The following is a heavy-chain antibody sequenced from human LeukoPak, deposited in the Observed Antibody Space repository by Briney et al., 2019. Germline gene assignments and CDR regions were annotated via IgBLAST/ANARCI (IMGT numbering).Heavy chain of an antibody. CDR3: ARDGSGWYDYYFDY. CDR1: GGSISSYY. D-gene: IGHD6-19*01. V-gene: IGHV4-59*01. CDR2: IYYSGST. J-gene: IGHJ4*02. Sequence: SETLSLTCTVSGGSISSYYWSWIRQPPGKGLEWIGYIYYSGSTNYNPSLKSRVTISVDTSKNQFSLKLSPVTAADTAVYYCARDGSGWYDYYFDYWGQGTLVTVSS.